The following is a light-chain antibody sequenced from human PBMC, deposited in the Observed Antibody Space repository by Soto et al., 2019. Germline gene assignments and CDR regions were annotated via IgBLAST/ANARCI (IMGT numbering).Light chain of an antibody. CDR1: SSDVGGYNY. CDR2: EVS. Sequence: QSALTQPASVSGSPGQSITISCTGTSSDVGGYNYVSWYQHNPGKAPKLMIFEVSKRPSGVPDRFSGSKSGNTASLTVSGLQAEDEADYYCNSYAGSNNWVFGGGTKVTVL. V-gene: IGLV2-8*01. J-gene: IGLJ3*02. CDR3: NSYAGSNNWV.